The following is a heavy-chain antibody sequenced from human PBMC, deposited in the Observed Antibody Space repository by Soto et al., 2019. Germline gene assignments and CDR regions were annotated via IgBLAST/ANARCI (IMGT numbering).Heavy chain of an antibody. V-gene: IGHV4-34*01. CDR3: ARAGDSSGYSDY. CDR2: INHRGIT. J-gene: IGHJ4*01. D-gene: IGHD3-22*01. Sequence: QVQLQQWGAGLLKPSETLSLTCAVYGGSFSGYYWIWIRQPPGKGLEWIGEINHRGITNYNPSLKIRVTISVDTSKNQFSLKLSSVTAADTAVYYCARAGDSSGYSDYWGHGILVTVSS. CDR1: GGSFSGYY.